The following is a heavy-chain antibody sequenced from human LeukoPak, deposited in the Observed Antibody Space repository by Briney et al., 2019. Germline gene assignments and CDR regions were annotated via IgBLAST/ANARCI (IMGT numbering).Heavy chain of an antibody. CDR1: GFTFSSNA. V-gene: IGHV3-30-3*01. CDR2: ISYDGSNK. Sequence: GGSLRLSCAASGFTFSSNAMHWVRQAPGKGLEWVAVISYDGSNKYYADSVKGRFTISRDNSKNTLYLQMNSLRAEDTAVYYCARASSGYSSSWLDYWGQGTLVTVSS. D-gene: IGHD6-13*01. J-gene: IGHJ4*02. CDR3: ARASSGYSSSWLDY.